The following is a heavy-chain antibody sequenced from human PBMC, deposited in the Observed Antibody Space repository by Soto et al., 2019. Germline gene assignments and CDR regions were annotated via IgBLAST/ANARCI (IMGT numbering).Heavy chain of an antibody. Sequence: QITLKESGPTLVKPTQTLTLTCTFTGFSLTTSGVGVCWIRQPPGKALELLAVIYWDDDKRYRSSRKSRLTITKETSKNQVVLTMTNMDPADTATYFCAHRTTTVTWWFDPWGQGPLVTVSS. D-gene: IGHD4-17*01. CDR3: AHRTTTVTWWFDP. CDR2: IYWDDDK. J-gene: IGHJ5*02. CDR1: GFSLTTSGVG. V-gene: IGHV2-5*02.